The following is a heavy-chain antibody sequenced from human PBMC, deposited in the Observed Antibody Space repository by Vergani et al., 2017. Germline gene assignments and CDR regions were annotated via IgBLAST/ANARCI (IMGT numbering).Heavy chain of an antibody. V-gene: IGHV3-11*01. Sequence: QVQLVESGGGLVKPGGSLRLSCAASGFTFSDYYMSWLRQAPGKGLEGVSYISSSGSTIYYADYVKGRFTISRDNAKNSLYLQMKSLRAEDTAVYYCAGRGYYDSSGYYSDYWGQGTLVTVSS. CDR3: AGRGYYDSSGYYSDY. D-gene: IGHD3-22*01. J-gene: IGHJ4*02. CDR1: GFTFSDYY. CDR2: ISSSGSTI.